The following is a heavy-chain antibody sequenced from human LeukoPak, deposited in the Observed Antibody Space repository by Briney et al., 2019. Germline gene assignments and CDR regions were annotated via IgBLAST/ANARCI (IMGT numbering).Heavy chain of an antibody. J-gene: IGHJ6*03. CDR1: GFTFSSYA. CDR2: ITGGGGST. Sequence: GGSLRLSCVASGFTFSSYAMSWVRQAPGKGLEWVSGITGGGGSTYYADSVKGRFTISRDNAKNTLYPQMNSLRVEDTAVYYCANHVGVTTHYYYYMDVWGKGTTVTVSS. CDR3: ANHVGVTTHYYYYMDV. V-gene: IGHV3-23*01. D-gene: IGHD1-26*01.